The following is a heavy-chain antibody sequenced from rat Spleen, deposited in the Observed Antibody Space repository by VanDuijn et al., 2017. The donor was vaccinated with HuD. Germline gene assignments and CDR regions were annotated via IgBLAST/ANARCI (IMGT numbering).Heavy chain of an antibody. D-gene: IGHD2-2*01. V-gene: IGHV5S13*01. CDR2: ISTDGDNT. CDR1: GSTFSNYD. Sequence: EVQLVESGGDLVQPGRSLKISCAASGSTFSNYDMAWVRQAPTKGLEWIASISTDGDNTYYRDPVKGRFTISRYNAKNTQYLQMDSLRSEDTATYYCARHGGIRNWFAYWGQGTLVTVSS. CDR3: ARHGGIRNWFAY. J-gene: IGHJ3*01.